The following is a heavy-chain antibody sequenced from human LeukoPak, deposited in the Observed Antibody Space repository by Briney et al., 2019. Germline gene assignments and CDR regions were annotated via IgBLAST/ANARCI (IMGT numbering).Heavy chain of an antibody. V-gene: IGHV4-59*01. D-gene: IGHD3-22*01. CDR2: IYYSGST. Sequence: PSETLSLTCTVSGGSISSDYWSWIRQPPGKRLEWIGYIYYSGSTNYNPSLKSRVTISVDTSKDQFSLKLSSVTAADTAVSYCARTPYDSGGYGTFDYWGQGTLVTVSS. CDR1: GGSISSDY. J-gene: IGHJ4*02. CDR3: ARTPYDSGGYGTFDY.